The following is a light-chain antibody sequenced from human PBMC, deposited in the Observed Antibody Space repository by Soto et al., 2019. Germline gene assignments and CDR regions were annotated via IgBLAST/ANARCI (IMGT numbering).Light chain of an antibody. CDR2: EVT. V-gene: IGLV2-8*01. CDR3: RSYARSNHVV. J-gene: IGLJ3*02. CDR1: SSDVGGYNY. Sequence: QSALTEPPSASGAPGQSVTISCTGTSSDVGGYNYVSWYQQHPGKAPKLMIYEVTKRPSGVPDRFSSSKSGNTASLTVSGLQAEDEGDYYCRSYARSNHVVFGGGTKLTVL.